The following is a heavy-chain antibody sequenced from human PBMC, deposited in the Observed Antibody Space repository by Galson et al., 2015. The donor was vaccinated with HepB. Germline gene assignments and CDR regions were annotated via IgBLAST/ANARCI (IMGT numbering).Heavy chain of an antibody. CDR3: AKGYDSSGYYSFDY. CDR1: GFTFSRYG. CDR2: ILYDGSHE. D-gene: IGHD3-22*01. J-gene: IGHJ4*02. V-gene: IGHV3-30*18. Sequence: SLRLSCAASGFTFSRYGMHWVRQAPGKGLEWVAVILYDGSHEHYADSVKGRFTISRDNSKNTLYLQMNSLRAGDTAVYYCAKGYDSSGYYSFDYWGQGILVTVSS.